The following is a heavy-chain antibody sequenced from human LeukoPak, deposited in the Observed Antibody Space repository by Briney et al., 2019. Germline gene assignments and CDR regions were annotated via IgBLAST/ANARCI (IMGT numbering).Heavy chain of an antibody. CDR1: GGSISSYY. CDR2: IYYSGST. V-gene: IGHV4-59*01. Sequence: SETLSLTCTVSGGSISSYYWSWIRQPPGKGLEWIGYIYYSGSTNYNPSLKSRVTISVDTSKNQFSLKLSSVTAADTAVYYCARDRSGWYGDAFDIWGQGTMVTVSS. D-gene: IGHD6-19*01. CDR3: ARDRSGWYGDAFDI. J-gene: IGHJ3*02.